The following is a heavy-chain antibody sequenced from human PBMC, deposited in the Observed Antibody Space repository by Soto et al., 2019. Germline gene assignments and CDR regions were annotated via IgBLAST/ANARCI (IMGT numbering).Heavy chain of an antibody. CDR2: IYYSGST. Sequence: PSETICLTSTVAGGTIGSSSGYWGWINKPPGKGLEWIGSIYYSGSTYYNPSLKSRVTISADTSKNQFPLKLSSVTAADTAVYYCARHNVLDHAFDIWGQGTMVTVSS. CDR3: ARHNVLDHAFDI. V-gene: IGHV4-39*01. D-gene: IGHD2-8*02. CDR1: GGTIGSSSGY. J-gene: IGHJ3*02.